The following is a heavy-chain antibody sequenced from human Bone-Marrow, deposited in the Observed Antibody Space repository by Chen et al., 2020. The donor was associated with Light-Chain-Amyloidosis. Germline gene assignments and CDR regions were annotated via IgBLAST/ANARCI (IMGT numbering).Heavy chain of an antibody. CDR2: IYPDDSDA. CDR3: ARRRDGYNFDY. V-gene: IGHV5-51*01. CDR1: GYTFPNYW. Sequence: VKKPGESLKISCKXSGYTFPNYWIGWVRQMPGKGLEWMGVIYPDDSDARYSPSFEGQVTISADKSITTAYLQWRSLKASDTAMYYCARRRDGYNFDYWGQGTLVTVSS. J-gene: IGHJ4*02. D-gene: IGHD5-12*01.